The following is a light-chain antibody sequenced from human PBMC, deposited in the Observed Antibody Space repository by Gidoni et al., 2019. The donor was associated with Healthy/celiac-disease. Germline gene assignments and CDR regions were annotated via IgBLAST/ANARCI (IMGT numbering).Light chain of an antibody. CDR3: QQFNSYPLT. J-gene: IGKJ4*01. V-gene: IGKV1-13*02. Sequence: AIQLTQSPSSLSASVGDRVTITCRASQGISSALAWYQQKPGKAPTLLIYDASSLESGVPSRFSGSGSGTDFTLTISSLQPEDFATYYCQQFNSYPLTFXGXTKVEIK. CDR1: QGISSA. CDR2: DAS.